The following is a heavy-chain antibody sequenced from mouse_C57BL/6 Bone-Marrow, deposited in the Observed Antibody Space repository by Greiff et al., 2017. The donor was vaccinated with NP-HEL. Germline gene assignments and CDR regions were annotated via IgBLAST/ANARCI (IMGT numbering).Heavy chain of an antibody. CDR2: ISDGGSYT. CDR3: ARTPDDYGSSY. V-gene: IGHV5-4*01. Sequence: EVQLVESGGGLVKPGGSLKLSCAASGFTFSSYAMSWVRQTPEKRLEWVATISDGGSYTYYPDNVKGRFTISRDNAKNNLYLQMSHLKSEDTAMYYCARTPDDYGSSYGGQGTTLTVSS. D-gene: IGHD1-1*01. CDR1: GFTFSSYA. J-gene: IGHJ2*01.